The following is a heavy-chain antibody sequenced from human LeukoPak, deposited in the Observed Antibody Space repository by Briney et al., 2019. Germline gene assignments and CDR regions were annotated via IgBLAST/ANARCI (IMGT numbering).Heavy chain of an antibody. D-gene: IGHD2-2*01. CDR1: GFTFSTYW. V-gene: IGHV3-7*01. Sequence: PGGSLRLSCAASGFTFSTYWMSWVRQAPGKGLEWVANIKQDGSDKFYVDSVKGRFTVSRDNAKNSMYLQMSSLRAEDTAIYYCARVLPVASRDYWGQGTLATVSS. CDR3: ARVLPVASRDY. CDR2: IKQDGSDK. J-gene: IGHJ4*02.